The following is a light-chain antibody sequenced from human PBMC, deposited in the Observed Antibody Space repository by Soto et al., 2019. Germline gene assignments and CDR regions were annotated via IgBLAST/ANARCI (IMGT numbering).Light chain of an antibody. CDR1: QSVSSYY. V-gene: IGKV3-20*01. CDR3: QQYGSSPYT. J-gene: IGKJ2*01. CDR2: RAS. Sequence: EMVLTQSPGTLSLSPGERATLSCRASQSVSSYYLAWYQQKPGQAPRLLLYRASNRATGIPDRFSGSGSGTDFTLTISRLEPEDFAVYSCQQYGSSPYTFGQGTKLEI.